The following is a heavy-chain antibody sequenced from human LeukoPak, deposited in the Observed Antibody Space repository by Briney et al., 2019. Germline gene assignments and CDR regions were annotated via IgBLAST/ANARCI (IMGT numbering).Heavy chain of an antibody. D-gene: IGHD3-22*01. CDR1: GFTFSSYY. CDR3: ARDLYYDSSGYVGY. Sequence: PGGSLRLSCAASGFTFSSYYMHWVRQAPGKGLEWVSYISSSGSTIYYADSVKGRFTISRDNAKNSLYLQTNSLRAEDTAVYYCARDLYYDSSGYVGYWGRGTLVTVSS. V-gene: IGHV3-48*04. CDR2: ISSSGSTI. J-gene: IGHJ4*02.